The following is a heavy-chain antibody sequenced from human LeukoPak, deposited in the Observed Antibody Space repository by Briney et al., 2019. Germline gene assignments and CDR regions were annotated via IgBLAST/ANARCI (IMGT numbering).Heavy chain of an antibody. J-gene: IGHJ4*02. CDR3: ARPQGRYFGFDL. V-gene: IGHV5-51*01. D-gene: IGHD1-26*01. Sequence: GESLKISCQGSGYSFTHYWIAWVRQLPGKGLEWMGIIFPGDSDTIYSPSFQDQVTISADKSISTAYLQWSSLKASDTATYFCARPQGRYFGFDLWGQGALVTVSS. CDR2: IFPGDSDT. CDR1: GYSFTHYW.